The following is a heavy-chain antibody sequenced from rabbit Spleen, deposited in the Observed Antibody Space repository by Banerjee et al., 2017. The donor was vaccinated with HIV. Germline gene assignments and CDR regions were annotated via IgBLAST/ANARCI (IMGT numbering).Heavy chain of an antibody. CDR2: AYAGSSGST. J-gene: IGHJ6*01. D-gene: IGHD8-1*01. Sequence: QEQLVESGGGLVQPEGSLTLTCTASGFSFNSGYDMCWVRQAPGKGLEWVACAYAGSSGSTYSATWAKGRFTISKTSSTTVTLQMTSLTAADTATYFCARDAGTSFPTYGMDLWGPGTLVTVS. CDR1: GFSFNSGYD. CDR3: ARDAGTSFPTYGMDL. V-gene: IGHV1S45*01.